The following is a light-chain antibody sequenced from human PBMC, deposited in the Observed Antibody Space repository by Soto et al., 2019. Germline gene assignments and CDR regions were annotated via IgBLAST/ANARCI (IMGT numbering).Light chain of an antibody. Sequence: TKFPCDLPMLIAARANLSCRASQSISSDLAWYHQKPGPAPRLLIYGASTRATGIPARFSGSGSGTEFTLTISSLQPEDFATYYCQQLNIFPLTFGGGTKVDNK. CDR2: GAS. CDR3: QQLNIFPLT. V-gene: IGKV3-15*01. J-gene: IGKJ4*01. CDR1: QSISSD.